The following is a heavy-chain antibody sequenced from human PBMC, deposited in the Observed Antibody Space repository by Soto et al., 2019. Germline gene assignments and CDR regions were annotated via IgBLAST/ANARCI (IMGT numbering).Heavy chain of an antibody. CDR2: IYWDDDK. J-gene: IGHJ5*02. CDR1: GFSLSTSGVG. V-gene: IGHV2-5*02. CDR3: AHSRIVGARSTWFDP. D-gene: IGHD1-26*01. Sequence: QITLKEAGPTLVKPSQTLTLTCTFSGFSLSTSGVGVGWIRQPPGKALEWLALIYWDDDKRYSPSLKSRLTITKYTSKNQVVLTMTNMDPVDTATYYCAHSRIVGARSTWFDPWGQGTLVTVSS.